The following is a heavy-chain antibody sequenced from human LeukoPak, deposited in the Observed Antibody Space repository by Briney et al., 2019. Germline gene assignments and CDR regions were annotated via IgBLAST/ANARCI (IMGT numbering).Heavy chain of an antibody. Sequence: GGSLRLSCAASGFTFSSYGMHWVRQAPGKGLEWVAFIRYDGSNKYYADSVRGRFTISRDNSKNTLYLQMNSLRAEDTAVYYCAKLRYSSSWGDNWFDPWGQRTLVTVSS. CDR2: IRYDGSNK. V-gene: IGHV3-30*02. D-gene: IGHD6-13*01. J-gene: IGHJ5*02. CDR3: AKLRYSSSWGDNWFDP. CDR1: GFTFSSYG.